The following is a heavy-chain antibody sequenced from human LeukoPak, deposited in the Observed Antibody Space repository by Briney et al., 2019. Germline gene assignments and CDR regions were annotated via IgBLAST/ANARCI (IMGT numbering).Heavy chain of an antibody. CDR3: ARDPPSVTTVTGYYGMDV. CDR1: GGSIRSSYYY. CDR2: IYDSGST. D-gene: IGHD4-11*01. Sequence: SETLSLTCTVSGGSIRSSYYYWGWIRQPPGKGLEWIGSIYDSGSTYYNPSLKSRVTISVDTSKNQFSLKLSSVTAADTAVYYCARDPPSVTTVTGYYGMDVWGQGTTVTVSS. J-gene: IGHJ6*02. V-gene: IGHV4-39*02.